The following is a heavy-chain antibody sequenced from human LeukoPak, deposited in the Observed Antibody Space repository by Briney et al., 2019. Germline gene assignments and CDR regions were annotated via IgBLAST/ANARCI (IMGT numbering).Heavy chain of an antibody. CDR3: ARAIAAHDY. V-gene: IGHV3-30*04. CDR2: LSDDGSEK. D-gene: IGHD6-6*01. J-gene: IGHJ4*02. Sequence: GGSLRLSCAASGFTFSSYAMHWVRQAPGKGLEWVAVLSDDGSEKFYADSVKGRFTISRDNSKNTLYLQMDSLRAEDTAVYYCARAIAAHDYWGQGTLITVSS. CDR1: GFTFSSYA.